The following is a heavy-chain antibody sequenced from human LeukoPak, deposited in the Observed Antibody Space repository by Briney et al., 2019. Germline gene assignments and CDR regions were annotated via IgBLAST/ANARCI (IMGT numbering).Heavy chain of an antibody. CDR2: ISTDSVFT. V-gene: IGHV3-11*03. CDR1: GFSFRDYY. CDR3: ARKSHGTGDQ. D-gene: IGHD3-10*01. J-gene: IGHJ4*02. Sequence: GGSLRLSCAASGFSFRDYYMSWIRQAPGKGLEWVSFISTDSVFTNYADPVKGRFTISRDNAKNSLYLQLNSLRAEDTAVYYCARKSHGTGDQWGQGTLVTVSS.